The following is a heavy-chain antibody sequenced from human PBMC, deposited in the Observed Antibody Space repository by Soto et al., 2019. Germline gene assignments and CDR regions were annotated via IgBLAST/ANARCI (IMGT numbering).Heavy chain of an antibody. Sequence: GGSLRLSCAASGFTFSSYWMSWVRQAPGKGLEWVANIKQDGSEKYYVDSVKGRFTISRDNAKNSLYLQMNSLRAEDTAVYYCARVIGPYYDVWSGYGMDVWGQGTTVTVSS. CDR3: ARVIGPYYDVWSGYGMDV. CDR2: IKQDGSEK. J-gene: IGHJ6*02. D-gene: IGHD3-3*01. V-gene: IGHV3-7*03. CDR1: GFTFSSYW.